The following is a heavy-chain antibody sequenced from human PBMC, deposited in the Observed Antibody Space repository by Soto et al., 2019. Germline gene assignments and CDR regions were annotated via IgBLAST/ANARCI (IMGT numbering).Heavy chain of an antibody. Sequence: EVQLVESGGGLVKPGGSLRLSCAASGFTFSSYSMNWVRQAPGKGLEWVSSISSGSDYIFYADSVKGRFTISRDNAKNSLLLQTNSLTPEDTAVYYCARSAVGDAFNVWGQGTVVTVSS. J-gene: IGHJ3*01. V-gene: IGHV3-21*01. CDR1: GFTFSSYS. CDR2: ISSGSDYI. CDR3: ARSAVGDAFNV.